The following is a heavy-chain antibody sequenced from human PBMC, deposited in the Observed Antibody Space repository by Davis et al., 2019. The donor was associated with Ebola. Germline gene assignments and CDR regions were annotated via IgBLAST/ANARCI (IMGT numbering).Heavy chain of an antibody. V-gene: IGHV4-34*12. D-gene: IGHD4-17*01. CDR2: IMHSGST. CDR1: GGSMSSYY. CDR3: ASPGDYVRYFQH. Sequence: SETLSLTCTVSGGSMSSYYWSWIRQPPGKGLEWIGEIMHSGSTNYNPSLKSRVTISVDTSKNQFSLKLTSVTAADTAVYYCASPGDYVRYFQHWGQGALVTVSS. J-gene: IGHJ1*01.